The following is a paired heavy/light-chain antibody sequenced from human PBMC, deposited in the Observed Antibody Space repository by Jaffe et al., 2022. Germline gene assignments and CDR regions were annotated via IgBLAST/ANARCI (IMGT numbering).Heavy chain of an antibody. Sequence: QVQLVQSGAEVKKPGASVKVSCKASGYTFTSYGISWVRQAPGQGLEWMGWISAYNGNTNYAQKLQGRVTMTTDTSTSTAYMELRSLRSDDTAVYYCATGDHHYDILTGYYGDIDLVAFDIWGQGTMVTVSS. J-gene: IGHJ3*02. CDR2: ISAYNGNT. V-gene: IGHV1-18*01. CDR1: GYTFTSYG. D-gene: IGHD3-9*01. CDR3: ATGDHHYDILTGYYGDIDLVAFDI.
Light chain of an antibody. J-gene: IGLJ2*01. CDR2: DTS. CDR3: LLSYSGARPV. Sequence: QAVVTQEPSLTVSPGGTVTLTCGSSTGAVTSGHYPYWFQQKPGQAPRTLIYDTSNKHSWTPARFSGSLLGGKAALTLSGAQPEDEAEYYCLLSYSGARPVFGGGTKLTVL. V-gene: IGLV7-46*01. CDR1: TGAVTSGHY.